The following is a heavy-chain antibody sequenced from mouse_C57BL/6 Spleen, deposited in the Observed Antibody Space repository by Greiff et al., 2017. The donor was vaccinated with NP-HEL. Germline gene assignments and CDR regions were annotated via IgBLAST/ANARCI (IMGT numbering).Heavy chain of an antibody. D-gene: IGHD1-1*01. V-gene: IGHV1-69*01. Sequence: QVQLQQPGAELVMPGASVKLSCKASGYTFTSYWMHWVKQRPGQGLEWIGEIDPSDSYTNYNEKFKGKSTLTVDKSSSTAYMQLSSLTSEDSAVYCCARNYYGSSQFAYWGKGTLVTVSA. CDR1: GYTFTSYW. J-gene: IGHJ3*01. CDR3: ARNYYGSSQFAY. CDR2: IDPSDSYT.